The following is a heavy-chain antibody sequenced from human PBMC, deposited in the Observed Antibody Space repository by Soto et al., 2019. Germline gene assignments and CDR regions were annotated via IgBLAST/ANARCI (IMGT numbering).Heavy chain of an antibody. CDR1: GYTFTSYD. V-gene: IGHV1-8*01. Sequence: ASVKVSCKASGYTFTSYDINWVRQATGQGLEWMGWMNPNSGNTGYAQKFQGRVTMTRNTSISTAYMELSSLRSEDTAEYYCASGGSSGWYFSYYYYGMDVWGQGTTVTVSS. D-gene: IGHD6-19*01. J-gene: IGHJ6*02. CDR2: MNPNSGNT. CDR3: ASGGSSGWYFSYYYYGMDV.